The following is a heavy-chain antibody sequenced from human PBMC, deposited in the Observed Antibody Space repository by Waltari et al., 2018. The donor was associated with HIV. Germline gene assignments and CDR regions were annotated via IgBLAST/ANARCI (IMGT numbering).Heavy chain of an antibody. CDR1: GAAFSSYT. V-gene: IGHV1-69*08. D-gene: IGHD3-16*01. CDR3: ASARETMGVDFDS. Sequence: VQLVQSGAEVKKPGSSVKVSCKASGAAFSSYTINWVRTAPGQGLEWLGRIIPMSNTPNNAQKFQGRVTITADKSTSTAYMELTSLRSDDTAVYYCASARETMGVDFDSWGLGTLVTVSS. CDR2: IIPMSNTP. J-gene: IGHJ4*02.